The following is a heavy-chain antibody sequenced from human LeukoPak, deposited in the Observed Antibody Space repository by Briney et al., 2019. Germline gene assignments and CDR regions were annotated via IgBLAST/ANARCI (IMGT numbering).Heavy chain of an antibody. J-gene: IGHJ4*02. D-gene: IGHD1-1*01. V-gene: IGHV3-30*18. Sequence: PGRSLRLSCAASGFTFSSYAMHWVRQAPGKGLEWVAVISYDGSSKYYGGSVKGRFTITRDNSKNTLYLQMNSLRGEDTAIYYCAKDAQTTLDYWGQGTLVTVSS. CDR1: GFTFSSYA. CDR3: AKDAQTTLDY. CDR2: ISYDGSSK.